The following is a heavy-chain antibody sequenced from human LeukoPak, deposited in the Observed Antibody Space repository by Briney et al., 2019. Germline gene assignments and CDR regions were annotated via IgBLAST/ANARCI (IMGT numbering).Heavy chain of an antibody. V-gene: IGHV3-48*01. D-gene: IGHD2-2*02. CDR2: ISSSSSTI. J-gene: IGHJ4*02. Sequence: GGSLRLSCAASGFTFGSYSMNWVRQAPGKGLEWVSYISSSSSTIYYADSVKGRFTISRDNAKNSLYLQMNSLRAEDTAVYCCARGRGYCSSTSCYIDYWGQGTLVTVSS. CDR1: GFTFGSYS. CDR3: ARGRGYCSSTSCYIDY.